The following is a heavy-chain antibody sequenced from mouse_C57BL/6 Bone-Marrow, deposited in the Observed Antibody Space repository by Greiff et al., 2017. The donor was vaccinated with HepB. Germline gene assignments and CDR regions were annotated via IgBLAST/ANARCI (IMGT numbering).Heavy chain of an antibody. V-gene: IGHV1-69*01. CDR2: IDPSDSYT. J-gene: IGHJ4*01. CDR3: ANPYFDY. CDR1: GYTFTSYW. D-gene: IGHD2-10*01. Sequence: QVQLQQPGAELVMPGASVKLSCKASGYTFTSYWMHWVKQRHGQGLEWIGEIDPSDSYTNYNQKFKGKSTLTLDKSSSTAYMPLSSLTSEDSAVYYCANPYFDYWGQGTSVTVSS.